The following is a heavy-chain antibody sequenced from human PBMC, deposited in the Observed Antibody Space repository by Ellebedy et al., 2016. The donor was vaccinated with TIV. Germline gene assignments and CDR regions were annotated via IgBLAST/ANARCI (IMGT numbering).Heavy chain of an antibody. V-gene: IGHV3-7*01. CDR3: ARDSDFDY. J-gene: IGHJ4*02. CDR1: GCTFSSYW. Sequence: GESLKISCAASGCTFSSYWMSWVRQAPGKGLEWVANIKQDGVQYYVDSVKGRFTISRDNAKSSLYLQMNSLRAEDTAVYYCARDSDFDYWGQGILVTVSS. CDR2: IKQDGVQ.